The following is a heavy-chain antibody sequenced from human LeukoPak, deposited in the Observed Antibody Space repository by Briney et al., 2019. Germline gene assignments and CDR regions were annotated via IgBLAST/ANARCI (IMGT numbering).Heavy chain of an antibody. CDR1: GFSLSTSGMR. CDR3: ARMASQGYFDY. Sequence: SGPALVKPTQALTLTCIFSGFSLSTSGMRASWIRQPPGNALEWLARIDWDEDKFYSTSLKTRLTISKDTSKNQVVLTMTNMDPVDTATYYCARMASQGYFDYWGQGTLVTVSS. CDR2: IDWDEDK. J-gene: IGHJ4*02. V-gene: IGHV2-70*04.